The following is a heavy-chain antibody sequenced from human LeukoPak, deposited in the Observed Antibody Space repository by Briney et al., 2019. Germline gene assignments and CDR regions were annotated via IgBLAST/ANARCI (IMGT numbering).Heavy chain of an antibody. J-gene: IGHJ4*02. CDR1: GFTFSSYG. CDR2: LRHAGSEK. Sequence: GGSLRLSCAASGFTFSSYGMHWVRQAPGKGLEWVAFLRHAGSEKNYADSVKGRFTISRDNSKNTLYLQMNSLRAEDTAVYYCARDGITMVREPAGTDFDYWGQGTLVTVSS. V-gene: IGHV3-30*02. CDR3: ARDGITMVREPAGTDFDY. D-gene: IGHD3-10*01.